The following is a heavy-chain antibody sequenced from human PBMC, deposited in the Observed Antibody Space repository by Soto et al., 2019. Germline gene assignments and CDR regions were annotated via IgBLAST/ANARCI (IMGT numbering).Heavy chain of an antibody. J-gene: IGHJ6*02. Sequence: SETLSLTCTVSGGSFRGYYWGWFRQPPVKGLEWIGEINHSGTSNYHPSLKSRVTISVATSKNQFSLTVNSVAPADTAVYYCARGEITLLGGMDVWGQGTTVTVSS. CDR2: INHSGTS. CDR3: ARGEITLLGGMDV. CDR1: GGSFRGYY. D-gene: IGHD3-10*01. V-gene: IGHV4-34*01.